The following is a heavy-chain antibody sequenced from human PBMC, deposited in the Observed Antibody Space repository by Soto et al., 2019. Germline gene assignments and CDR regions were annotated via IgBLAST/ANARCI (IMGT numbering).Heavy chain of an antibody. CDR1: GFTFTSHW. V-gene: IGHV3-74*03. Sequence: EVQRVESGGGLVQPGGSLRLSCAASGFTFTSHWLHWVRQAPGEGLVWVARMSPDGSDTKYADSVKGRFTISRDNAKNTMYLDMNSLRAEDTCVYYCARPKTKIYSAFDTWGQGTMVTVSS. J-gene: IGHJ3*02. D-gene: IGHD2-15*01. CDR3: ARPKTKIYSAFDT. CDR2: MSPDGSDT.